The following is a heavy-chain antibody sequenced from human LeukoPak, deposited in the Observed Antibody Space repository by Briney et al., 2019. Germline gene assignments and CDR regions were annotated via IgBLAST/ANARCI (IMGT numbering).Heavy chain of an antibody. V-gene: IGHV4-59*01. J-gene: IGHJ6*02. CDR1: GGSISSYY. CDR2: IHYGGST. CDR3: ARDLEYYGSGSYGMDV. Sequence: PSETLSLTCTVSGGSISSYYWSWIRQPPGKGLEWIGYIHYGGSTNYNTSLKSRVTISVDTSKNQFSLKLSSVTAADTAVYYCARDLEYYGSGSYGMDVWGQGTTVTVSS. D-gene: IGHD3-10*01.